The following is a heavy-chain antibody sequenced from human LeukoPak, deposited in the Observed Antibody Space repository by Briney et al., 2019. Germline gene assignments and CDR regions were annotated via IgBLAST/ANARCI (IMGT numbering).Heavy chain of an antibody. Sequence: SETLSLTCAVYGGSFSGYYWSWIRQPPGKGLEWIGEINHSGSTNYNPSLKSRVTISVDTSKNQFSLKLSSVTAADTAVYYCARGLAAVAGSDYWGQGTLVTVFS. CDR2: INHSGST. D-gene: IGHD6-19*01. CDR1: GGSFSGYY. CDR3: ARGLAAVAGSDY. V-gene: IGHV4-34*01. J-gene: IGHJ4*02.